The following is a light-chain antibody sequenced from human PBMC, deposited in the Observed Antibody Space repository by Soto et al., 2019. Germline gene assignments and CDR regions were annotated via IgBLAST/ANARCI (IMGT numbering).Light chain of an antibody. Sequence: EIGLTQSPATLSLSPGERATLSCRASQSVSSSYLAWYQQKPGQAPSLLIYCASIRATGIPDRFSGSGSGTAFTLTISRLEPEDFAVYYCQQYGSSSWTFGQGTKVDIK. CDR1: QSVSSSY. J-gene: IGKJ1*01. CDR2: CAS. CDR3: QQYGSSSWT. V-gene: IGKV3-20*01.